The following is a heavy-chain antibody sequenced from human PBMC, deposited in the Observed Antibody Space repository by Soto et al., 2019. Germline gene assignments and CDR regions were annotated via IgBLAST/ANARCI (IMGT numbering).Heavy chain of an antibody. V-gene: IGHV4-4*07. J-gene: IGHJ5*02. CDR3: AREAGPDRWFDP. CDR2: ISTSGTT. D-gene: IGHD6-19*01. Sequence: SDTLSLTCTVSGASISSYFWTWIRQPAGKGLDWIGRISTSGTTNYNPSLKSRVTMSVDTSKNHFSLNLSSVTAADTAVYYCAREAGPDRWFDPWGQGTLVTVSS. CDR1: GASISSYF.